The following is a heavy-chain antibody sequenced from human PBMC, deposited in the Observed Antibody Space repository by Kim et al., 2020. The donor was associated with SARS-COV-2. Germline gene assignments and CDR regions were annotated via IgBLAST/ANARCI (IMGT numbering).Heavy chain of an antibody. J-gene: IGHJ3*02. CDR2: IYHSGST. D-gene: IGHD3-10*01. CDR3: ARAKRALWFGELLSAFDI. Sequence: SETLSLTCTVSGYSISSGYYWGWIRQPPGKGLEWIGSIYHSGSTYYNPSLKSRVTISVDTSKNQFSLKLSSVTAADTAVYYCARAKRALWFGELLSAFDIWGQGTMVTVSS. CDR1: GYSISSGYY. V-gene: IGHV4-38-2*02.